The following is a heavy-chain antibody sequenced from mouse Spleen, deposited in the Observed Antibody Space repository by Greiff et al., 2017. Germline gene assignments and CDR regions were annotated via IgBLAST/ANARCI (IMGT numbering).Heavy chain of an antibody. D-gene: IGHD2-2*01. CDR2: IDPSDSET. Sequence: QVQLKQPGAELVRPGSSVKLSCKASGYTFTSYWMHWVKQRPIQGLEWIGNIDPSDSETHYNQKFKDKATLTVDKSSSTAYMQLSSLTSEDSAVYYCARGEWLGLDYWGQGTTLTVSS. CDR1: GYTFTSYW. V-gene: IGHV1-52*01. CDR3: ARGEWLGLDY. J-gene: IGHJ2*01.